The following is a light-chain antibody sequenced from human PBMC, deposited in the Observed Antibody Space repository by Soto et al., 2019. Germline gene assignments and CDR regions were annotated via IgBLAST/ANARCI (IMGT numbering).Light chain of an antibody. CDR1: QSFRSSY. V-gene: IGKV3-20*01. Sequence: EIVLTQSPGTLSLSPGERATLSCRASQSFRSSYLAWYQQKPGQAPRLLIYGASSRATGITDRFSGSGSGTDFTLTISSREPEDFAVYYCQHYGSALFTFGPGTKVDVK. J-gene: IGKJ3*01. CDR2: GAS. CDR3: QHYGSALFT.